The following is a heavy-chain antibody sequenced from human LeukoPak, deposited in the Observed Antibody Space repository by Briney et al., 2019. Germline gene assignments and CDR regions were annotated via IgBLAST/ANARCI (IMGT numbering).Heavy chain of an antibody. CDR2: ISAYNGNT. J-gene: IGHJ5*02. CDR1: GGTFSSYG. V-gene: IGHV1-18*01. Sequence: ASVKVSCKASGGTFSSYGISWVRQAPGQGLEWMGWISAYNGNTNYAQKLQGRVTMTTDTSTSTAYMELRSLRSDDTAVYYCARVGVGGDFWSGYPYDWFDPWGQGTLVTVSS. CDR3: ARVGVGGDFWSGYPYDWFDP. D-gene: IGHD3-3*01.